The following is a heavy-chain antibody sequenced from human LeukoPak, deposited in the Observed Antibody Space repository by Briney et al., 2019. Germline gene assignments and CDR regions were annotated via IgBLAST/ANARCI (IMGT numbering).Heavy chain of an antibody. Sequence: GGSLRLSCAASGFTFSDSYMSWIRQSPGKGLEWLSYISSLSGLYTNYADSVKGRFAVSRDNTKNSLYLQMNSLRAENTAVYCCARDRDYGGNSHVFDIWGQGTVVTVSP. CDR3: ARDRDYGGNSHVFDI. V-gene: IGHV3-11*05. CDR1: GFTFSDSY. J-gene: IGHJ3*02. CDR2: ISSLSGLYT. D-gene: IGHD4-23*01.